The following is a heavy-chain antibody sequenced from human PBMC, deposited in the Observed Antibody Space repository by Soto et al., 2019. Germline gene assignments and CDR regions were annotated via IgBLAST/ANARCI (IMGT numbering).Heavy chain of an antibody. D-gene: IGHD2-2*01. CDR1: GFSFSDYA. CDR2: ISGSCTNT. CDR3: AKINTDVVVQPDAMLNAFDI. J-gene: IGHJ3*02. Sequence: EVQLLESGGGLVQPGGSLRLSCAASGFSFSDYAMSWDRQAPGKGLEWVSGISGSCTNTYYAYSVKRRFTISTDNSKSTLSLEMNSLRAEDTAIFYCAKINTDVVVQPDAMLNAFDIWGRGTQVTVCS. V-gene: IGHV3-23*01.